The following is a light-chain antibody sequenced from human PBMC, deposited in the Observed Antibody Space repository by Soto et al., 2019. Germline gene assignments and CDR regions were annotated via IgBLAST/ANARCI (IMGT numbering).Light chain of an antibody. CDR2: SNN. CDR1: SSNIGSNT. Sequence: QSVLTQPPSASGTPGQRVTISCSGSSSNIGSNTVNWYQQLPGSAPRLLMYSNNQRPSGVPDRFSGSKSGTSAPLAISGLQSEDEADYYCSTWDDSLNGVVFGGGTKLNVL. V-gene: IGLV1-44*01. CDR3: STWDDSLNGVV. J-gene: IGLJ2*01.